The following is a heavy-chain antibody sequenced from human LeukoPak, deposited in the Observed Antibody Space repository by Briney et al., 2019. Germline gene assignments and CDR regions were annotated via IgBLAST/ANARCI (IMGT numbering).Heavy chain of an antibody. Sequence: PGESLRLSCAASGFTFSSYAMAWVRQAPGKGLEWVSTIGSSAGTTLYADSVKGRFTISRDNSKNTLYLQINSLRAEDTALYYCAKGTNNGRPNSFSPHGMDVWGKGTTVTVSS. CDR2: IGSSAGTT. CDR3: AKGTNNGRPNSFSPHGMDV. J-gene: IGHJ6*04. V-gene: IGHV3-23*01. D-gene: IGHD2-8*01. CDR1: GFTFSSYA.